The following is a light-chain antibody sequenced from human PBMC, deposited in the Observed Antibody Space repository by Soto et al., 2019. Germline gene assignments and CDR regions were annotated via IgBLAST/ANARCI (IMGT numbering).Light chain of an antibody. CDR2: EVS. V-gene: IGLV2-14*01. Sequence: QSALTQPASVSGSPGQSITISCTGTSSDVGGYPYVSWYQQHPGKAPKLMIYEVSNRPSGVSNRFSGSKSGNTASLTISGLQPEDEADYYCSSYTTSGVVFGGGTKLTVL. CDR3: SSYTTSGVV. CDR1: SSDVGGYPY. J-gene: IGLJ2*01.